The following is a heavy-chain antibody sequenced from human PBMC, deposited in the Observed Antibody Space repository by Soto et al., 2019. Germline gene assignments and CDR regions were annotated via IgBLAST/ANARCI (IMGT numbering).Heavy chain of an antibody. Sequence: GGSLRLSCVGSGFTFSSYAMSWVRQAPGKGPEWVAGISGSSLKVSYRDSVKGRFTISRDNAKSTLFLQMNSLRDEDTAVYYCAREFCSGGNCYTYYFDPWGQGIPVTVSS. V-gene: IGHV3-23*01. CDR2: ISGSSLKV. D-gene: IGHD2-15*01. CDR1: GFTFSSYA. J-gene: IGHJ5*02. CDR3: AREFCSGGNCYTYYFDP.